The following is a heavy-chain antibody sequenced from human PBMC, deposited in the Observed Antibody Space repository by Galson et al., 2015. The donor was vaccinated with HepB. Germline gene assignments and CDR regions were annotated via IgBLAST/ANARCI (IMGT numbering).Heavy chain of an antibody. V-gene: IGHV3-30*18. CDR2: ISYDGSNK. CDR1: GFTFSSYG. CDR3: AKDFIPYCSGGSCYSSFDY. D-gene: IGHD2-15*01. Sequence: SLRLSCAASGFTFSSYGMHWVRRAPGKGLEWVAVISYDGSNKYYADSVKGRFTISRDNSKNTLYLQMNSLRAEDTAVYYCAKDFIPYCSGGSCYSSFDYWGQGTLVTVSS. J-gene: IGHJ4*02.